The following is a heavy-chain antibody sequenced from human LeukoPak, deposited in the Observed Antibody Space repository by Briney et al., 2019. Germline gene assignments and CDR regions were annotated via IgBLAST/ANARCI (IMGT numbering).Heavy chain of an antibody. D-gene: IGHD6-13*01. CDR2: IYYSGST. CDR1: SGSISSSSYY. Sequence: SETLSLTCTVSSGSISSSSYYWGWIRQPPGTGLEWIGSIYYSGSTYYNPSLKSRVTISVDTSKNQFSLKLSSVTAADTAVYYCARHGRIAAAGTHFDYWGQGTLVTVSS. V-gene: IGHV4-39*01. CDR3: ARHGRIAAAGTHFDY. J-gene: IGHJ4*02.